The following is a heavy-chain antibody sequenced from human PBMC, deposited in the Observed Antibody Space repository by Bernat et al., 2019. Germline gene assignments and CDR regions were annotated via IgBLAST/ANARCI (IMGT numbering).Heavy chain of an antibody. J-gene: IGHJ5*02. D-gene: IGHD6-19*01. CDR3: ARSTEAGTENWFDP. CDR1: GYTFTTYG. CDR2: INPNSGGT. V-gene: IGHV1-2*04. Sequence: QVQLVQSGDEVKKPGASVKVSCKASGYTFTTYGISWVRQAPGQGLEWMGWINPNSGGTNYAQKFQGWVTMTRDTSISTAYMELSRLRSDDTAVYYCARSTEAGTENWFDPWGQGTLVTVSS.